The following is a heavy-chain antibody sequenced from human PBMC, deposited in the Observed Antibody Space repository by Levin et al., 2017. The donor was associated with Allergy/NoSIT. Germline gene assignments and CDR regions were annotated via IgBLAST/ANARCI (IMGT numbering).Heavy chain of an antibody. D-gene: IGHD3-10*01. V-gene: IGHV4-31*03. CDR3: ERVAWFAESYTCFDP. CDR2: VYSTGVT. Sequence: SETLSLTCTVSGDAISTGSYYWSWIRQHPGKGLEWIGYVYSTGVTYYNPTLERRFDISIDTSKNQFSLSLRPGTDAATAVYYCERVAWFAESYTCFDPWGQGTLVTVSS. CDR1: GDAISTGSYY. J-gene: IGHJ5*02.